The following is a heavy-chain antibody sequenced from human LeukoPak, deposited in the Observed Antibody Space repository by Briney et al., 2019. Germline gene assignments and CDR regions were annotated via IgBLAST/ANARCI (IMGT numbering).Heavy chain of an antibody. D-gene: IGHD3-10*01. Sequence: ASVKVSCKASGYTFTSYDINWVRQATGQGLEWMGWMNPNSGNTGYAQKFQGRVTMTRNTSISTAYMELSSLRSEDTAVYYCARASYYYGSGTKNYYYYYMGVWGKGTTVTISS. J-gene: IGHJ6*03. CDR2: MNPNSGNT. CDR1: GYTFTSYD. CDR3: ARASYYYGSGTKNYYYYYMGV. V-gene: IGHV1-8*01.